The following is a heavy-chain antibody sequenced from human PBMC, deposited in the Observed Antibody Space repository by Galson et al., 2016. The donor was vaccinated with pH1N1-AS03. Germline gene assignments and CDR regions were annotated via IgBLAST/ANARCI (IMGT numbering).Heavy chain of an antibody. CDR3: ARAAAGTASLV. D-gene: IGHD6-13*01. Sequence: SVKVSCKASGGTLSNYAITWVRQAPGQGLEWMGGLIPIFHTPNYAQKFQGRVTITADESTDTAYMELSSLTSEDTAVYYCARAAAGTASLVWGQGTLVTVSS. V-gene: IGHV1-69*13. J-gene: IGHJ4*02. CDR1: GGTLSNYA. CDR2: LIPIFHTP.